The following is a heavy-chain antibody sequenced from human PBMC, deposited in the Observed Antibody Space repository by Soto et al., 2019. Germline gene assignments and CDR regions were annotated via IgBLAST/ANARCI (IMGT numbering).Heavy chain of an antibody. V-gene: IGHV3-23*01. CDR3: VKEGRLAVGGLDL. CDR1: GFTVSIPA. CDR2: CAGACINT. Sequence: GGSLRLSCAASGFTVSIPAMHWGPQAPGAGLGRVSGCAGACINTLYADSVRGRFTISSGTPTHPLSLQMGSLRAADTAIYYCVKEGRLAVGGLDLWGQGALVTVSS. J-gene: IGHJ5*02. D-gene: IGHD3-10*01.